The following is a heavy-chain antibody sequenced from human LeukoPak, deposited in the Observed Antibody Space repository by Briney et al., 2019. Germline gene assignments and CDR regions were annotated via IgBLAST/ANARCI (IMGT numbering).Heavy chain of an antibody. V-gene: IGHV3-9*01. CDR2: ISWNSGDI. J-gene: IGHJ6*04. Sequence: GGSLRLSCAASGFTFDDFAMHWVRQAPGKGLEWVSSISWNSGDIGYADSVKGRFTISRDNAKNSLYLQMNSLRAEDTAVYYCARDPKYSSSWYYYYGMDVWGKGTTVTVSS. CDR1: GFTFDDFA. CDR3: ARDPKYSSSWYYYYGMDV. D-gene: IGHD6-13*01.